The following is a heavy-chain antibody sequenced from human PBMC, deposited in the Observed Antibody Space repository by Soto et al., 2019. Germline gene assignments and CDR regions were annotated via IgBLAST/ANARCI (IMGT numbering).Heavy chain of an antibody. V-gene: IGHV1-18*01. CDR1: GYTFTSYG. Sequence: QVQLVQSGAEVKKPGASVKVSCKASGYTFTSYGISWVRQAPGQGLEWMGWISAYNGNTNYAQKLQGRVTMTTDTSTSTAYMELRSLRSDDTAGYYCARDQVPRWSSSWYYFSHWGQGTLVTVSS. D-gene: IGHD6-13*01. J-gene: IGHJ4*02. CDR2: ISAYNGNT. CDR3: ARDQVPRWSSSWYYFSH.